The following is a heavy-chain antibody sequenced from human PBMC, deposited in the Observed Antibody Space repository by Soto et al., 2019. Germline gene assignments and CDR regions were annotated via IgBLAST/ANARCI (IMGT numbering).Heavy chain of an antibody. CDR1: GYTFTSYD. J-gene: IGHJ6*04. CDR2: MNPNSGNT. Sequence: ASVKVSCKASGYTFTSYDINWVRQATGQGLEWMGWMNPNSGNTGYAQKFQGRVTMTRNTSISTAYMELSSLRSEDTAVYYCARGSRYSSGWYIWDYYYYGMAVWGKGTTVTVSS. D-gene: IGHD6-19*01. V-gene: IGHV1-8*01. CDR3: ARGSRYSSGWYIWDYYYYGMAV.